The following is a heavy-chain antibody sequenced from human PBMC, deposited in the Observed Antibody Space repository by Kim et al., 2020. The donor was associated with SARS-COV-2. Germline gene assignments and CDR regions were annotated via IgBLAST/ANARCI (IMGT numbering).Heavy chain of an antibody. D-gene: IGHD5-18*01. Sequence: GGSLRLSCAASGFTFSSYEMNWVRQAPGKGLEWVSYISSSGSTIYYADSVKGRFTISRDNAKNSLYLQMNSLRAEDTAVYYCASPRPSSTRGTWIQLWLHGRPDFDYWGQGTLVTVSS. CDR3: ASPRPSSTRGTWIQLWLHGRPDFDY. CDR2: ISSSGSTI. V-gene: IGHV3-48*03. CDR1: GFTFSSYE. J-gene: IGHJ4*02.